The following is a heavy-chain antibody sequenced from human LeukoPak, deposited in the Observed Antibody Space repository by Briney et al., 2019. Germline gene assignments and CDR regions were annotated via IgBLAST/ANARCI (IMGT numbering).Heavy chain of an antibody. CDR1: GYSFTSYW. CDR3: ARPLAVSGNWYFDL. J-gene: IGHJ2*01. Sequence: GESLKISCKGSGYSFTSYWIGWARQMPGKGLEWMGIIYPGDSDTRYSPSFQGRVTISADKSISTAYLQWSSLKASDTAMYYCARPLAVSGNWYFDLWGRGTLVTVSS. V-gene: IGHV5-51*01. D-gene: IGHD6-19*01. CDR2: IYPGDSDT.